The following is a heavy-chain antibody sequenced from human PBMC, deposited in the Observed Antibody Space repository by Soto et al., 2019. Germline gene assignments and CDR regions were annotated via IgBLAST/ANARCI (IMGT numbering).Heavy chain of an antibody. Sequence: EVQLLESGGGLVQPGGSLRLSRTASGFTFNSHAMTWVRQAPGKGLEWVSGLSDSGSSTYYADSVKGRFTISRDNFMNTVYLQMNTLRVEDTAVYYCAKVSSSWYSGFFDLWGQGTLVTVSS. CDR1: GFTFNSHA. J-gene: IGHJ4*02. D-gene: IGHD6-13*01. V-gene: IGHV3-23*01. CDR3: AKVSSSWYSGFFDL. CDR2: LSDSGSST.